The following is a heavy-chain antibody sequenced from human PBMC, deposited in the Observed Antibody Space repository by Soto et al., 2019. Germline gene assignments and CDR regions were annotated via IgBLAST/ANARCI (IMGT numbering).Heavy chain of an antibody. CDR3: AKHDNSGGQYHFDY. D-gene: IGHD1-1*01. Sequence: PGGSLSLSCAASGFTFSSYGMSWVRQAPGKGLEWVSVINYSGGSTYYVDSVKGRFTISRDNSKSTLYLQMNSLRAEDTAVYYCAKHDNSGGQYHFDYWGQGTLVTVSS. CDR2: INYSGGST. CDR1: GFTFSSYG. J-gene: IGHJ4*02. V-gene: IGHV3-23*01.